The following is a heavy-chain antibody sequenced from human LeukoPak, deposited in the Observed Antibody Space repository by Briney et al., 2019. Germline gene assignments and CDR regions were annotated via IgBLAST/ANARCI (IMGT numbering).Heavy chain of an antibody. D-gene: IGHD6-19*01. CDR2: IIPIFGTA. Sequence: ASVKVSCKASGGTFSSYAISWVRQAPGQGLEWMGGIIPIFGTANYAQKFQGRVTITADESTSTAYMELSSLRSEDTAVYYCAWSGGSGWSNWFDPWGQGTLVTVSS. CDR3: AWSGGSGWSNWFDP. V-gene: IGHV1-69*13. J-gene: IGHJ5*02. CDR1: GGTFSSYA.